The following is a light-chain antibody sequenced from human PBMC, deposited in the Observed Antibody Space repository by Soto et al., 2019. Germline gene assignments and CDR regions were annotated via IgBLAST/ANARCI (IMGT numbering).Light chain of an antibody. CDR1: SSDFGDDKY. CDR3: SSYTTSGTWV. CDR2: EVS. J-gene: IGLJ3*02. V-gene: IGLV2-14*01. Sequence: QSALTQPASVSGSPGQSITVSCTGSSSDFGDDKYVSWYRHHPGKAPKLMIYEVSNRPSGVSNRFSGSKSGNTASLTISGLQAEDEADYYCSSYTTSGTWVFGGGTKLTVL.